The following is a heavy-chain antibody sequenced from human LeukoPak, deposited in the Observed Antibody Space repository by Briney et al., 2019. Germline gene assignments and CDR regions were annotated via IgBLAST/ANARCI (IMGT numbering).Heavy chain of an antibody. CDR2: ISSSSSYI. CDR1: GFTFSSYS. CDR3: ARDPVPEREDAFDN. J-gene: IGHJ3*02. D-gene: IGHD1-14*01. Sequence: GGSLRLSCAASGFTFSSYSMNWVRQAPGKGLEWVSSISSSSSYIYYADSVKGRFTISRDNAKNSLYLQMNSLRAEDTAVYYCARDPVPEREDAFDNWGQGTMVTVSS. V-gene: IGHV3-21*01.